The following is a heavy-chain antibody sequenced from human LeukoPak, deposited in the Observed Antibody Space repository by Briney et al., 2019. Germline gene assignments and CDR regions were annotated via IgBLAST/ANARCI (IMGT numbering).Heavy chain of an antibody. CDR3: AKGKGSGSDLFYSYYYMDV. Sequence: SETLSLTCTVSGGSISGYYWSWIRQPPGKGLEWIGYIYYSGSTNYNPSLKSRVTISVDTSKSQFFLKLSSVTAADTAVYYCAKGKGSGSDLFYSYYYMDVWGKGTTVTVSS. D-gene: IGHD1-26*01. CDR1: GGSISGYY. CDR2: IYYSGST. J-gene: IGHJ6*03. V-gene: IGHV4-59*01.